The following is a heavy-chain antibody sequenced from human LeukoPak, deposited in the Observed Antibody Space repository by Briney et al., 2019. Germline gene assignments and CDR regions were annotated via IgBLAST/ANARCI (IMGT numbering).Heavy chain of an antibody. CDR1: GFTFSSYA. D-gene: IGHD6-13*01. J-gene: IGHJ5*02. V-gene: IGHV3-30-3*01. CDR2: ISYDGSNK. CDR3: ARDLGSSWYVASWFDP. Sequence: PGGSLRLSCAAPGFTFSSYAMHWVRQAPGKGLEWVAVISYDGSNKYYADSVKGRFTISRDNSRNTLYLQMNSLRAEDTAVYYCARDLGSSWYVASWFDPWGQGTLVTVSS.